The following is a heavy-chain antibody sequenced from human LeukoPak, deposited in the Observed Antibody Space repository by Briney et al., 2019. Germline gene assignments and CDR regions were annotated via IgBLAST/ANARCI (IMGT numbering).Heavy chain of an antibody. J-gene: IGHJ5*02. Sequence: GESLKISCAASGFSLSSYTMHWVRQAPGKGLESVSAISSNGDSTYYMNSVKDRFTISRDNSKNTVYLQMGSLRPEDMAVYYCGREVDGGFDPWGQGTLVTVSS. CDR1: GFSLSSYT. CDR3: GREVDGGFDP. V-gene: IGHV3-64*01. D-gene: IGHD3-16*01. CDR2: ISSNGDST.